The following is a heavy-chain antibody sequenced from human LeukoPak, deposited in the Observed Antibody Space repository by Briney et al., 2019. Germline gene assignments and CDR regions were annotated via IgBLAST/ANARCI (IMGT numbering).Heavy chain of an antibody. J-gene: IGHJ4*02. CDR1: GFTFSSYG. CDR2: ISYDGSNK. V-gene: IGHV3-30*18. Sequence: GGSLRLSCAASGFTFSSYGMHWVRQAPGKGLEWVAVISYDGSNKYYADSVKGRFTISRDDSKNTLYLQMNSLRAEDTAVYYCAKSTGDYGGSGGDYWGQGTLVTVSS. CDR3: AKSTGDYGGSGGDY. D-gene: IGHD3-16*01.